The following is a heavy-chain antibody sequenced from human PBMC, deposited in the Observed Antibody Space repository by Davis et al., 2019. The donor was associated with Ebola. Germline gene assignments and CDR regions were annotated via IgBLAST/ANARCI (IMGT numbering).Heavy chain of an antibody. D-gene: IGHD1-7*01. J-gene: IGHJ3*02. CDR2: ISFDGSSD. CDR3: ARVELRGDSGSAFDI. CDR1: GFTFSNYA. Sequence: GGSLRLSCTTSGFTFSNYAIQWVRQAPGKGLEWVAVISFDGSSDYYADSVKGRFTISRDNSKNTLYLQMNSLRPEDTAVYYCARVELRGDSGSAFDIWGQRTMVTVSS. V-gene: IGHV3-30-3*01.